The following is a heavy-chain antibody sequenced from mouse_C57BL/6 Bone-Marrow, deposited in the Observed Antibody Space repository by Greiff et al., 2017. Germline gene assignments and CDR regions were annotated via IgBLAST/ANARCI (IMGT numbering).Heavy chain of an antibody. Sequence: QVQLKQPGAELVMPGASVKLSCKASGYTFTSYWMHWVKQRPGEGLEWIGEIDPSDSYTNYNQKFKGQSTLTVDKSSSTAYMQLSSLTSADSAVYYCARSLITTVVATAWFAYWGQGTLVTVSA. V-gene: IGHV1-69*01. CDR2: IDPSDSYT. CDR3: ARSLITTVVATAWFAY. CDR1: GYTFTSYW. D-gene: IGHD1-1*01. J-gene: IGHJ3*01.